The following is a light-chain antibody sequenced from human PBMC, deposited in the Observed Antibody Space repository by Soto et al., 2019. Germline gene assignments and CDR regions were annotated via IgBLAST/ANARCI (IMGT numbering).Light chain of an antibody. J-gene: IGKJ1*01. Sequence: DIQMTQSPSTLSASVGDRVTITCRASQSIGEWLAWYQQKPGKAPKLLIYKASTLESGAPSRFRGSGSGTDFALIITSLQPDDLATYYCDKYNSYYPEWTFGQGTKLDIK. CDR1: QSIGEW. CDR3: DKYNSYYPEWT. V-gene: IGKV1-5*03. CDR2: KAS.